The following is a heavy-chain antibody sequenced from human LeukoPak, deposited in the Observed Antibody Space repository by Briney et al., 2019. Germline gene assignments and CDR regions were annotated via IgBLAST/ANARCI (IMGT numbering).Heavy chain of an antibody. CDR1: GGSISSYY. Sequence: SETLSLTCTVSGGSISSYYWSWIRQPTGEGLEWIGCIYTSGSTNYNPSLKSRVTMSVDTSKNQFSLKLSSVTAADTAVYYCARVSHGDYVDYWGQGTLVTVSS. CDR3: ARVSHGDYVDY. J-gene: IGHJ4*02. CDR2: IYTSGST. D-gene: IGHD4-17*01. V-gene: IGHV4-4*07.